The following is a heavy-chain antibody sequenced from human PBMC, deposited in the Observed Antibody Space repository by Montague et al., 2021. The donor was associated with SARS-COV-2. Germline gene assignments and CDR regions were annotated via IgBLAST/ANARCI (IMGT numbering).Heavy chain of an antibody. D-gene: IGHD2-8*01. CDR1: GGSISSSSYF. Sequence: SETLSLTCTVSGGSISSSSYFWGWIRQPPGKGLEWIGSIYYSGSTYYNPSRKSRVTISVDTSKNQFSLKLSSMTAADTAVYYCARQSQAEFVLVGYTMGGWVDPWGQGTLVTVSS. V-gene: IGHV4-39*01. CDR3: ARQSQAEFVLVGYTMGGWVDP. CDR2: IYYSGST. J-gene: IGHJ5*02.